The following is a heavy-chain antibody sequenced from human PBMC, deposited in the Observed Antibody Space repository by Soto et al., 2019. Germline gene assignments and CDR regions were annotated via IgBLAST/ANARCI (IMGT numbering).Heavy chain of an antibody. CDR3: AKGTSSTTVTYWYFDL. V-gene: IGHV3-9*01. CDR2: ISWNSGSI. J-gene: IGHJ2*01. CDR1: GFTFDDYA. Sequence: GGSLRLSCAASGFTFDDYAMHWVRQAPGKGLEWVSGISWNSGSIGYADSVKGRFTISRDNAKNSLYLQMNSLRAEDTALYYCAKGTSSTTVTYWYFDLWGRGTLVTVSS. D-gene: IGHD4-17*01.